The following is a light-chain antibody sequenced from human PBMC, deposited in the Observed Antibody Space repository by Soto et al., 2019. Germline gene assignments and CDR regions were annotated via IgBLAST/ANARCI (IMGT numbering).Light chain of an antibody. Sequence: QSALTQPASVSGSPGQSITISCTGTSSDVGNYNYVSWYQHHPGKAPKLMIYEVSYRPSGVSVRFSGSKSGNTASLTISGLQAEDEANYNCSSYTTSRTWVFGGGTKLTVL. CDR2: EVS. J-gene: IGLJ3*02. V-gene: IGLV2-14*01. CDR3: SSYTTSRTWV. CDR1: SSDVGNYNY.